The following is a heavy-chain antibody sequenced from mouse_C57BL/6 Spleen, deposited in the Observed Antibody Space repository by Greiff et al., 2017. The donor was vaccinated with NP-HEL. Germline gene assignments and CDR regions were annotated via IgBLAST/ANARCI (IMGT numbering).Heavy chain of an antibody. CDR1: GYAFSSSW. D-gene: IGHD1-2*01. J-gene: IGHJ2*01. CDR2: IYPGDGDT. Sequence: VQLQQSGPELVKPGASVKISCKASGYAFSSSWMNWVKQRPGKGLEWIGRIYPGDGDTNYNGKFKGKATLTADNSSSTAYMQLSSLTSDDSAVYFCARDYGYGQDYWGQGTTLTVSS. V-gene: IGHV1-82*01. CDR3: ARDYGYGQDY.